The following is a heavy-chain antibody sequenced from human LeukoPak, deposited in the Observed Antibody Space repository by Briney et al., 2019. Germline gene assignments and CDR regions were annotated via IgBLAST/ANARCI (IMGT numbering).Heavy chain of an antibody. Sequence: SETLSLTCTVSGGSINSGDYCWSRIRQPPGTGLEWIGYIYYSGSTAYNPSLKSRVAISLDTSENQFSLNLTSVTAADTAVYFCARDGATGVLDHWGLGTLVTVSS. CDR1: GGSINSGDYC. CDR3: ARDGATGVLDH. J-gene: IGHJ4*02. CDR2: IYYSGST. V-gene: IGHV4-30-4*01. D-gene: IGHD4/OR15-4a*01.